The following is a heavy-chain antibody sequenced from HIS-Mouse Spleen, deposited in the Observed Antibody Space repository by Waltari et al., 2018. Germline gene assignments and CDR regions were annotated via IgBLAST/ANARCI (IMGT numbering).Heavy chain of an antibody. V-gene: IGHV4-39*07. CDR1: GGSISRSSYY. J-gene: IGHJ4*02. CDR3: ARGYLTGERHFDY. CDR2: IYYGGST. Sequence: QLQLQESGPGLVKPSETLSLTCTVSGGSISRSSYYWGWIRQPPGKGLEWIGSIYYGGSTYYNPSLKSRVTISVDTSKNQFSLKLSSVTAADTAVYYCARGYLTGERHFDYWGQGTLVTVSS. D-gene: IGHD3-9*01.